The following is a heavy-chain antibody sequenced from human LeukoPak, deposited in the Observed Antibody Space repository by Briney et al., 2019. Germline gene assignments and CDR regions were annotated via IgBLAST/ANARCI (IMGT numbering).Heavy chain of an antibody. Sequence: ASVTVSCKASGYTFTGYYTHWVRQAPGQGLEWMGWINPNSGGTNYTQKFQGRVTMTRDTSISTAYMELSRLRSDDTAVYYCARGYYDSSGYYYVGRYFDYWGQGTLVTVSS. CDR3: ARGYYDSSGYYYVGRYFDY. J-gene: IGHJ4*02. CDR2: INPNSGGT. CDR1: GYTFTGYY. D-gene: IGHD3-22*01. V-gene: IGHV1-2*02.